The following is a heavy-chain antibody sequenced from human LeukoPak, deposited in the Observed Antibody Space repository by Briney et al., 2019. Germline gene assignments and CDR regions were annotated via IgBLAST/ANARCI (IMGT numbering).Heavy chain of an antibody. J-gene: IGHJ6*02. V-gene: IGHV1-24*01. CDR2: FDSEDGET. D-gene: IGHD2-2*01. Sequence: ASVKVSCKGSGYTLPELSMHWVGQAPGKGVEWKGGFDSEDGETIYAQKFQGRVTMTEDTSTDTAYMELNSLRSDDTAVYYCATDPGEIVPAAKGPRGDYCYGMDVWGQGTTVTVSS. CDR3: ATDPGEIVPAAKGPRGDYCYGMDV. CDR1: GYTLPELS.